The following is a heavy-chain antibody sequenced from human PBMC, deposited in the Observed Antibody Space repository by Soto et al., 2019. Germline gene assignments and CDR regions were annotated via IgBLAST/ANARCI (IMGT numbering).Heavy chain of an antibody. CDR2: ISHDGSNK. CDR3: ANGYRSGWYYFDY. CDR1: GFTFSTYG. Sequence: QVQLVESGGGVIQPGRSLKLSCGASGFTFSTYGMHWVRQAPGKGLEWVAVISHDGSNKYYADSVKGRFTISSDNSKNTLYLQMNSLKPEDTAVYYCANGYRSGWYYFDYWGQGTLVTVSS. D-gene: IGHD6-19*01. V-gene: IGHV3-30*18. J-gene: IGHJ4*02.